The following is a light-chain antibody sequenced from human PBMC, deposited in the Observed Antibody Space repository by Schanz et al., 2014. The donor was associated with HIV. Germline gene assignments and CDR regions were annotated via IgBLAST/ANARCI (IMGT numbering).Light chain of an antibody. V-gene: IGLV2-8*01. CDR2: EVN. CDR3: IAYTSDTVL. J-gene: IGLJ2*01. Sequence: QSALTQPPSASGSPGQSVTISCTGTSRDIGSYNFVSWYQHHPAEPPKLIIYEVNKRPSGVPNRFSGSKSGNTASLTISGLQPEDEADYYCIAYTSDTVLFGGGTKVTVL. CDR1: SRDIGSYNF.